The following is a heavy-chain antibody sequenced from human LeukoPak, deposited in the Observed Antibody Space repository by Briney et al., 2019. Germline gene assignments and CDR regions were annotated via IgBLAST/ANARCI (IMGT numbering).Heavy chain of an antibody. V-gene: IGHV4-59*01. Sequence: NPSETLSLTCTVSGGSISSYYWSWIRQPPGKGLEWIGYIYYSGSTNYNPSLKSRVTISVDTSKNQFSLKLSSVTAADTAVYYCASPHAQGLPLFDYWAQGPLAPVSS. D-gene: IGHD6-19*01. CDR2: IYYSGST. J-gene: IGHJ4*02. CDR3: ASPHAQGLPLFDY. CDR1: GGSISSYY.